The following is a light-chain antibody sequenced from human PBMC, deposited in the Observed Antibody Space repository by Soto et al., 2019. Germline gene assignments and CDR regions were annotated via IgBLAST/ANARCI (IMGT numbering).Light chain of an antibody. V-gene: IGLV2-14*01. J-gene: IGLJ3*02. CDR1: SSDVGGYNY. Sequence: QSALTQPASVSGSPGQSITISCSGTSSDVGGYNYVAWYQQYPGKAPKLIIYEVSYRPSGVSNRFSGSKSGNTASLTISGLQAEDEADYYCSSYTRSSTLVFGGGTKVTVL. CDR2: EVS. CDR3: SSYTRSSTLV.